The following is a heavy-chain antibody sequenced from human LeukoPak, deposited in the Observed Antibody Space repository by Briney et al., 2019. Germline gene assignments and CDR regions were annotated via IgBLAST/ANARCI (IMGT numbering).Heavy chain of an antibody. CDR3: ARGDDFSGDH. V-gene: IGHV3-7*04. CDR1: GFTFSNFW. D-gene: IGHD1-1*01. J-gene: IGHJ4*02. CDR2: IHPEGNEK. Sequence: GGSLRLSCAVSGFTFSNFWMSWVRQAPGRGLEWVANIHPEGNEKYHVESVKGRFTISRDNAKSSLFLQMNGLRVEDTAVYYCARGDDFSGDHWGQGTLVTVSS.